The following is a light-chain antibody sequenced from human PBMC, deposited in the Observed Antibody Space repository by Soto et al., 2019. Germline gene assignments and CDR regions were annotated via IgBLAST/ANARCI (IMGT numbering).Light chain of an antibody. CDR2: GNT. CDR1: RYDIGAGFD. J-gene: IGLJ1*01. V-gene: IGLV1-40*01. CDR3: QSSTLSAAHV. Sequence: QSVLTQPPSVSGAPGQSVTISCTGSRYDIGAGFDVHWYQQLPGAAPKLLIYGNTKRPSGVADRSSGSKSGTSAALSISGPETEDEADYYCQSSTLSAAHVFGNGSKGTVL.